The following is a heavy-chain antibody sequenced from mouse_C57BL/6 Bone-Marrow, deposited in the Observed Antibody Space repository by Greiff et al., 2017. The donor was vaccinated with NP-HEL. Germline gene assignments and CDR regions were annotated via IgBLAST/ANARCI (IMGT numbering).Heavy chain of an antibody. Sequence: QVQLQQSGAELVRPGASVKLSCKASGYTFTDYYINWVKQRPGQGLEWIARIYPGSGNTYYNEKFKGKATLTAEKSSSTAYMQLSSLTSEDTAVYFCARSFPVAAYWGQGTLVTVSA. CDR3: ARSFPVAAY. CDR1: GYTFTDYY. CDR2: IYPGSGNT. J-gene: IGHJ3*01. V-gene: IGHV1-76*01.